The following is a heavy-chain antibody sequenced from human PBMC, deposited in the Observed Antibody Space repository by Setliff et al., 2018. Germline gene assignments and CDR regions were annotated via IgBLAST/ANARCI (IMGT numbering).Heavy chain of an antibody. CDR1: GYTFTAYY. CDR2: IIPVFRAA. Sequence: SVKVSCKASGYTFTAYYMHWVRQAPGQGLEWMGRIIPVFRAAEYAPILQGRVTISADESTTTAYMELSSLRSEDTALYYCARGHEYSNYVYSWFGPWGRGTLVTVSS. V-gene: IGHV1-69*13. D-gene: IGHD4-4*01. J-gene: IGHJ5*02. CDR3: ARGHEYSNYVYSWFGP.